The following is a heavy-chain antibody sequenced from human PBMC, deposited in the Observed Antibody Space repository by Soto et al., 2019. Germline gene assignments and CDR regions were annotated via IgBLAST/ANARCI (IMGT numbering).Heavy chain of an antibody. Sequence: PSETLSLTCTVSGGSLSGYYWSWVRQPPGKGLEWIGEIYHSGSTNYNPSLKSRVTISVDKSKNQFSLELSSVTAADTAVYYCARAAMGGSSWPFDYWGQGTLVTVSS. CDR2: IYHSGST. CDR1: GGSLSGYY. D-gene: IGHD6-13*01. V-gene: IGHV4-34*01. CDR3: ARAAMGGSSWPFDY. J-gene: IGHJ4*02.